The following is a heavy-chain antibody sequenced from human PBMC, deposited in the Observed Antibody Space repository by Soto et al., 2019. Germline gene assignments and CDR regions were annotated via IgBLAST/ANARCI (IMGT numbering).Heavy chain of an antibody. V-gene: IGHV4-39*01. CDR3: ASSQKGYNWNYFDH. CDR1: GGSISGSYYY. Sequence: SETLSLTCAVSGGSISGSYYYWGWLRQSPGRGPEWIGSVFYTGFTSYNPSLESRVSVSVDTSKNRFSLKVSAVTAADTAVYYCASSQKGYNWNYFDHWGQGALVTVSS. CDR2: VFYTGFT. J-gene: IGHJ4*02. D-gene: IGHD1-20*01.